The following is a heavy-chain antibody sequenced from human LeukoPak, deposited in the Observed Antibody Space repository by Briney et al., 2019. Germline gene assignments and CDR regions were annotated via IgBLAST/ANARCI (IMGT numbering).Heavy chain of an antibody. CDR2: IYYSGST. J-gene: IGHJ4*02. CDR3: ARAGHDSGTYLYYFDY. Sequence: SETLSLTCTVSGGSISSYYWSWIRQSPGKGLEWIGYIYYSGSTNYNPSLKSRVTISVDTSKNQFSLKLSSVTAADTAVYYCARAGHDSGTYLYYFDYWGQGTLVTVSS. D-gene: IGHD1-26*01. V-gene: IGHV4-59*01. CDR1: GGSISSYY.